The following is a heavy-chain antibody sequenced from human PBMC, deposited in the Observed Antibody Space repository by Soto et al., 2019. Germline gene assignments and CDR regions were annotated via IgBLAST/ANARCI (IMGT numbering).Heavy chain of an antibody. Sequence: SETLSLTCTFSVVSISSYYWSCIRHPPGKGLEWIGYIYYSGSTNYNPSLKSRVTISVDTSKNQFSLKLSSVTAADTAVYYCARDGLFGVAAALNWFEPWGQGTRVIVS. CDR3: ARDGLFGVAAALNWFEP. D-gene: IGHD6-13*01. J-gene: IGHJ5*02. CDR1: VVSISSYY. V-gene: IGHV4-59*01. CDR2: IYYSGST.